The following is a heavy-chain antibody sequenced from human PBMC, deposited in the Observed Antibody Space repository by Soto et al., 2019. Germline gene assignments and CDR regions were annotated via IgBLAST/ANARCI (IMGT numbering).Heavy chain of an antibody. CDR1: GGSFSGYY. CDR2: INHSGST. J-gene: IGHJ6*02. CDR3: AREGWTRIAARPTAHYYYGMDV. V-gene: IGHV4-34*01. D-gene: IGHD6-6*01. Sequence: TSETLSLTCAVYGGSFSGYYWSWIRQPPGKGLEWIGEINHSGSTNYNPSLKSRVTISVDTSKNQFSLKLSSVTAADTAVYYCAREGWTRIAARPTAHYYYGMDVWGQGTTITVSS.